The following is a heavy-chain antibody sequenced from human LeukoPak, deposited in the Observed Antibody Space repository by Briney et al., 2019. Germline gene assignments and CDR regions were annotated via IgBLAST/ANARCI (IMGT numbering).Heavy chain of an antibody. CDR3: ARDLYYDSSGPYYFDY. CDR1: GGSISSYY. CDR2: IYYSGST. V-gene: IGHV4-59*12. Sequence: PSETLSLTCTVSGGSISSYYWSWIRQPPGKGLEWIGYIYYSGSTNYNPSLKSRVTMSVDTSKNQFSLKLSSVTAADTAVYYCARDLYYDSSGPYYFDYWGQGTLVTVSS. D-gene: IGHD3-22*01. J-gene: IGHJ4*02.